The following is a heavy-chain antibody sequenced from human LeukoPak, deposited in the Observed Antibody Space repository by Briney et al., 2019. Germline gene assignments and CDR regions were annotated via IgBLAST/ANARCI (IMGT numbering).Heavy chain of an antibody. CDR1: GGSFRGYY. Sequence: SETLSLTCAVYGGSFRGYYWSWIRHPPGKGLEWIGEINHSGSTNYNPSLKSRVTISVDTSKNQFSLKLSSVTAADTAVYYCARGLVLRYFDWFDYWGQGTLVTVSS. CDR2: INHSGST. J-gene: IGHJ4*02. CDR3: ARGLVLRYFDWFDY. D-gene: IGHD3-9*01. V-gene: IGHV4-34*01.